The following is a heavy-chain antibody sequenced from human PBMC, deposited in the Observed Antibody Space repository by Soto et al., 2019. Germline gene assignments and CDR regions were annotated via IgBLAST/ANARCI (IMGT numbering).Heavy chain of an antibody. CDR3: ARRGYYAISAFDI. J-gene: IGHJ3*02. V-gene: IGHV4-39*01. CDR1: GGSISSSSYY. D-gene: IGHD2-8*01. Sequence: PSETLSLTCTVSGGSISSSSYYWAWVRQPPGKGLEWIGSIYYSGTTYYNPSPKSRVTISEDTSKNQFSLKLSSVTAADTAVYYCARRGYYAISAFDIWGQGTMVTVSS. CDR2: IYYSGTT.